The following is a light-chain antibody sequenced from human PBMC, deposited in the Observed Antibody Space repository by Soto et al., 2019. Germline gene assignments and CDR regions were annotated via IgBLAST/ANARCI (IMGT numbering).Light chain of an antibody. J-gene: IGLJ2*01. CDR3: QAWDSSSVV. Sequence: SYELTQSPSVSVSPGQTATITCSGDKLGDKYAYWYQQKPGQSPVVVTYEDTKRPSGIPERFSGSNSGNTATLTISGTQAMDEADYYCQAWDSSSVVFGGGTKLTVL. V-gene: IGLV3-1*01. CDR1: KLGDKY. CDR2: EDT.